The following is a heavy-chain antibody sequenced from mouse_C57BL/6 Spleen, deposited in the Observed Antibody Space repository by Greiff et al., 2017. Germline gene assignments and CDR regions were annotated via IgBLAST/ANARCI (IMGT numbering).Heavy chain of an antibody. Sequence: EVHLVESGGGLVQPGGSMKLSCAASGFTFSDAWMDWVRQSPEKGLEWVAEIRNKANNHATYYAESVKGRFTISRDDSKSSVYLQMNSLRAEDTGIYYCTRRDYYGLFDYWGQGTTLTVSS. J-gene: IGHJ2*01. D-gene: IGHD1-1*01. CDR1: GFTFSDAW. V-gene: IGHV6-6*01. CDR2: IRNKANNHAT. CDR3: TRRDYYGLFDY.